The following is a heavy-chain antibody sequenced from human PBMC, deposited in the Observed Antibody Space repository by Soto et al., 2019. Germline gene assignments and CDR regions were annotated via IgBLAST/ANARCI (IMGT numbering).Heavy chain of an antibody. V-gene: IGHV1-58*01. CDR1: GFTFTSSA. CDR2: IVVGSGNT. CDR3: AAPLNNYYYYGMDV. J-gene: IGHJ6*02. Sequence: SVKVSCKASGFTFTSSAVQWVRQARGQRLEWIGWIVVGSGNTNYAQKFQERVTITRDMSASTAYMELSSLRSEDTAVYYCAAPLNNYYYYGMDVWGQGTTVTV.